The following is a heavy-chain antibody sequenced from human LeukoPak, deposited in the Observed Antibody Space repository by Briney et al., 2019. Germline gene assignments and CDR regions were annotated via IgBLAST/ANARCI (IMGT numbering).Heavy chain of an antibody. CDR3: ARGGPYTAHKAVYFDY. Sequence: SATLFLTCAVYGGSFSGYYWSWIRQPPRKGLECIGEINHSGSTNYNPSLKSRVTISVDTSKTQFSLKLSSVTAADTAVYYCARGGPYTAHKAVYFDYWGQGTLVTVSS. D-gene: IGHD3-16*01. CDR2: INHSGST. V-gene: IGHV4-34*01. CDR1: GGSFSGYY. J-gene: IGHJ4*02.